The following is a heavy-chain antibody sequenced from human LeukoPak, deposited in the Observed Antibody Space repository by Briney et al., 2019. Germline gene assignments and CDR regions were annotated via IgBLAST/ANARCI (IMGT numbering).Heavy chain of an antibody. D-gene: IGHD6-6*01. Sequence: SVKVSCKASGGTFSSYAISWVRQTPGQGLEWMGGIIPIFGTANYAQKFQGRVTITTDESTSTAYMELSSLRSEDTAVYYCARDLRQLARDRFDPWGQGTLVTVSS. CDR3: ARDLRQLARDRFDP. CDR2: IIPIFGTA. V-gene: IGHV1-69*05. CDR1: GGTFSSYA. J-gene: IGHJ5*02.